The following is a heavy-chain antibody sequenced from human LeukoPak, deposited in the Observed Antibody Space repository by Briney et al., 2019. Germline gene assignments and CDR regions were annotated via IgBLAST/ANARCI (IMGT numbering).Heavy chain of an antibody. D-gene: IGHD2-2*02. V-gene: IGHV4-59*01. CDR1: AYSISSDYY. CDR2: IYYSGST. CDR3: ARDRGYCSSTSCYTRFDY. Sequence: SETLSLTCAVSAYSISSDYYWSWIRQPPGKGLEWIGYIYYSGSTNYNPSLKSRVTISVDTSKNQFSLKLSSVTAADTAVYYCARDRGYCSSTSCYTRFDYWGQGTLVTVSS. J-gene: IGHJ4*02.